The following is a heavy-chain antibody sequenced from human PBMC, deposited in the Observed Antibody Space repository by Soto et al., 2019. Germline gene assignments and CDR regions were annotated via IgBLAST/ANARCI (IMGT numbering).Heavy chain of an antibody. J-gene: IGHJ4*02. CDR2: IYYSGST. D-gene: IGHD2-15*01. V-gene: IGHV4-31*03. CDR3: AAGGYCSGGSCYPSLFDY. Sequence: SETLSLTCTVSGGSISSGGYYWSWIRQHPGKGLEWIGYIYYSGSTYYNPSLKGRVTISVDTSKNQFSLKLSSVTAADTAVYYCAAGGYCSGGSCYPSLFDYWGQGTLVTVSS. CDR1: GGSISSGGYY.